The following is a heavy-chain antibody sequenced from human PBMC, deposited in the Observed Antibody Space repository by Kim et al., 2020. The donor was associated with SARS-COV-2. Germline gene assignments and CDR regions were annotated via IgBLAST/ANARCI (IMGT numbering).Heavy chain of an antibody. J-gene: IGHJ4*02. CDR1: GFTFSGSA. CDR3: TRPSRMANFDY. CDR2: IRSKANSYAT. V-gene: IGHV3-73*01. Sequence: GGSLRLSCAASGFTFSGSAMNWVRQAPGKGLEWVGRIRSKANSYATAYAASVKGRFTISRDDSKNTAYLQMNRLKTEDTAVYYCTRPSRMANFDYWGQGTLVTVSS.